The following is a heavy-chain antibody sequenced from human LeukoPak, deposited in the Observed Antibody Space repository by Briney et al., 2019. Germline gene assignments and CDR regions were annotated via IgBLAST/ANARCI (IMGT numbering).Heavy chain of an antibody. D-gene: IGHD6-6*01. V-gene: IGHV3-7*03. Sequence: GGSLRLSCAASGFTFSSYWMSWVRQAPGKGLEWVANIKQDGSEKYYVDSVKGRSTISRDNSKNTLYLQMNSLRAEDTAVYYCAKSFSSFDYWGQGTLVTVSS. CDR1: GFTFSSYW. CDR2: IKQDGSEK. CDR3: AKSFSSFDY. J-gene: IGHJ4*02.